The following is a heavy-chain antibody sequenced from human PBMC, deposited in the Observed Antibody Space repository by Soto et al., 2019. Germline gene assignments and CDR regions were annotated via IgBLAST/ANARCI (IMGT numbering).Heavy chain of an antibody. V-gene: IGHV3-23*01. CDR2: ISGSGGGT. Sequence: GGSLRLSCAASGFTFSDYAMNWVRQAPGKGLEWVSGISGSGGGTYYADSVKGRFTISRDNSKNTLYLQMSSLRAEDTAVYYCAKDRCGASCFSDFDYWGQGILVTVSS. D-gene: IGHD2-21*01. CDR3: AKDRCGASCFSDFDY. J-gene: IGHJ4*02. CDR1: GFTFSDYA.